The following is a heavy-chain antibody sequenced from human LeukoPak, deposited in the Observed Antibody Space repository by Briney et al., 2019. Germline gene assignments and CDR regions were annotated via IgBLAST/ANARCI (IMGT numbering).Heavy chain of an antibody. D-gene: IGHD6-6*01. V-gene: IGHV3-74*01. CDR1: GFTFSSYW. Sequence: GGSLRLSCAASGFTFSSYWMHWVRQTPGRGLVWVSRISTDGSSTSYADSVKGRFTISRDNAKNTLYLQMNSLRAEDTAVYYCAGTIAARGSDYWGQGTLVIVSS. CDR3: AGTIAARGSDY. CDR2: ISTDGSST. J-gene: IGHJ4*02.